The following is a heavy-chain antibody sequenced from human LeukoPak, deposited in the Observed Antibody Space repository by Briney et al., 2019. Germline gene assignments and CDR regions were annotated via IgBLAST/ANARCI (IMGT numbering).Heavy chain of an antibody. CDR1: GFTVSSNY. CDR2: IYSGGST. Sequence: PGGSLRLSCAASGFTVSSNYMSWVRQAPGKGLEWVSVIYSGGSTYYTDSVKGRFTISRDNSKNTLYLQKNSQRAEDTAVYYCATLGYSSSWSFDYWGQGTLVTVSS. D-gene: IGHD6-13*01. V-gene: IGHV3-53*01. J-gene: IGHJ4*02. CDR3: ATLGYSSSWSFDY.